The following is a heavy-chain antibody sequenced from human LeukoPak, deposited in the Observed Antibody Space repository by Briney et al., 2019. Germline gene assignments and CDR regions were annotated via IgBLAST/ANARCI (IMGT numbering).Heavy chain of an antibody. CDR1: GFTFSSYE. V-gene: IGHV3-48*03. CDR2: ISSSGSTI. D-gene: IGHD5-18*01. Sequence: GGSLRLSCAASGFTFSSYEMSWVRQAPGKGLEWVTYISSSGSTIYYADSVKGRFTISRDNAKNSLYLQMNSLRAEDTAVYYCARDGVFGGYSYADYWGQGTLVTVSS. CDR3: ARDGVFGGYSYADY. J-gene: IGHJ4*02.